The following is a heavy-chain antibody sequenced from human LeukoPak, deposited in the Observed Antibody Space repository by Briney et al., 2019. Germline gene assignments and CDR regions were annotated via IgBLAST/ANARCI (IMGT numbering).Heavy chain of an antibody. D-gene: IGHD6-13*01. CDR3: ATRIAAAGTQVSYYYYYMDV. CDR1: GGTFSSYA. V-gene: IGHV1-69*06. Sequence: ASVKVSCKASGGTFSSYAISWVRQAPGQGLEWMGGIIPIFGTANYAQKFQGRVTITADKSTSTAYMELSSLRSEDTAVYYCATRIAAAGTQVSYYYYYMDVWGKGTTVTASS. J-gene: IGHJ6*03. CDR2: IIPIFGTA.